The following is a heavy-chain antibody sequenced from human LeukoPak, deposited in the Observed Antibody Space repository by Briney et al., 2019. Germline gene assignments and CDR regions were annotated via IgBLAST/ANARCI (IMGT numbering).Heavy chain of an antibody. J-gene: IGHJ3*02. V-gene: IGHV3-30*02. CDR1: GFTFSSYG. CDR2: IRFDGTNK. D-gene: IGHD3-3*01. CDR3: ARERSGSEIFARSFDI. Sequence: GGSLRLSCAASGFTFSSYGIHWVRQAPDKGLEWVAFIRFDGTNKYYADSVKGRFTISRDNSKNTLYLQMSSLRLEDTAVYYCARERSGSEIFARSFDIWGQGTMVTVSS.